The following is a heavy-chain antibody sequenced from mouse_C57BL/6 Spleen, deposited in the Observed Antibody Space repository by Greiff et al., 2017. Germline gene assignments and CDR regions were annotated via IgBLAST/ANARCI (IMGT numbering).Heavy chain of an antibody. J-gene: IGHJ2*01. Sequence: VQLQQSGAELVKPGASVKLSCTASGFNIKDDYMHWVKQRTEQGLEWIGRIEPEDGETKYAPKIQGKATITADTSSNTAYLQLSSLTSEGTAVYYCGRYGNFDYWGQGTTLTVSS. V-gene: IGHV14-2*01. D-gene: IGHD1-1*01. CDR3: GRYGNFDY. CDR1: GFNIKDDY. CDR2: IEPEDGET.